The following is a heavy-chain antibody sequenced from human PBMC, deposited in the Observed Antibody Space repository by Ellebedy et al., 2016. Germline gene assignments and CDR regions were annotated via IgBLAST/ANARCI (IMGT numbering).Heavy chain of an antibody. CDR1: GGSVSSDY. V-gene: IGHV4-59*02. CDR2: VLHTGTT. Sequence: SETLSLTCDVSGGSVSSDYWNWIRRPPGKGLEWIGYVLHTGTTNYNPSLKSRVTMSVDTSKSQISLRLTSVTAADTAVYYCAKWNVDWYAFEVWGQGTMVTVSS. D-gene: IGHD1-1*01. J-gene: IGHJ3*01. CDR3: AKWNVDWYAFEV.